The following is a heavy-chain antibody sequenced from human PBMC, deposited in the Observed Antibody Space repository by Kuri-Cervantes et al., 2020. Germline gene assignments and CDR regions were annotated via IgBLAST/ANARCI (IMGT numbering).Heavy chain of an antibody. J-gene: IGHJ6*02. CDR3: ARGTSSGWYDHYYYYGMDV. V-gene: IGHV3-49*04. D-gene: IGHD6-19*01. Sequence: GGSLRLSCTASGFTFGGYAMSWVRQAPGKGLEWVGYIRSKAYGGTTEYAASVKGRFTISRDDSKSIAYLQMNSLKTEDTAVYYCARGTSSGWYDHYYYYGMDVWGQGTTVTVSS. CDR1: GFTFGGYA. CDR2: IRSKAYGGTT.